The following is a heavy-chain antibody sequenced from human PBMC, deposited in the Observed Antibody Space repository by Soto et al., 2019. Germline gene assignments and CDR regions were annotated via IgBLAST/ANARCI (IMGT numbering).Heavy chain of an antibody. CDR1: GFTFSSYG. CDR2: ISYDGINK. V-gene: IGHV3-30*18. D-gene: IGHD1-1*01. CDR3: AKSMYNWNDRFFDY. J-gene: IGHJ4*02. Sequence: ESGGGVVQPGRSLRLSCAASGFTFSSYGMHWVRQAPGKGLEWVAIISYDGINKYYANSVKGRFTISRDNSKNTLYLQMNSLRAEDTAVYYCAKSMYNWNDRFFDYWGQGTLVTVSS.